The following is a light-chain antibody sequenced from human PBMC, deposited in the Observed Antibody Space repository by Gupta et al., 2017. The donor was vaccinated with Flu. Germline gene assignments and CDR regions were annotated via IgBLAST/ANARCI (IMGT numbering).Light chain of an antibody. V-gene: IGKV3-11*01. Sequence: ATLSWSPGEGATLFCRASQIVSTYLVWYQQKSGQAPRLLIYDASNRATGIPARFRGSGSGTDFTLTISSLEPEDFAVYYCQQRSNWPPITFGQGTRLEIK. CDR2: DAS. J-gene: IGKJ5*01. CDR1: QIVSTY. CDR3: QQRSNWPPIT.